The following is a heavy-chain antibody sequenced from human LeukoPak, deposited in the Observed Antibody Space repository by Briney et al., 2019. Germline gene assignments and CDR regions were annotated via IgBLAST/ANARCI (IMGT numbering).Heavy chain of an antibody. CDR1: GFTFSSYA. J-gene: IGHJ4*02. CDR2: ISGSGGST. Sequence: PGGSLRLSCAASGFTFSSYAMSWVRQAPGKGLEWVSAISGSGGSTYYAASVKGRFTISRDNSKNTLYLQMNSLRAEDTVVYYCAKVVPRYCSSTSCYFDYWGQGTLVTVSS. V-gene: IGHV3-23*01. D-gene: IGHD2-2*01. CDR3: AKVVPRYCSSTSCYFDY.